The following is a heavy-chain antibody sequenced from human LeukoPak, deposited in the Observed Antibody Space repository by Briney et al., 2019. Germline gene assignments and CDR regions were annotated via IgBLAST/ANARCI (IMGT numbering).Heavy chain of an antibody. J-gene: IGHJ4*02. Sequence: GGSLRLSCAASGFAFSSYVMTWVRQAPGKGLEWVSGISGSGGSTYDADSVKGRFTVSRDNSKSTLYLQLNSLRVEDTAVYYCAKVDGVRAAPGRGRVDSWGQGALVTVSS. V-gene: IGHV3-23*01. CDR1: GFAFSSYV. D-gene: IGHD6-13*01. CDR3: AKVDGVRAAPGRGRVDS. CDR2: ISGSGGST.